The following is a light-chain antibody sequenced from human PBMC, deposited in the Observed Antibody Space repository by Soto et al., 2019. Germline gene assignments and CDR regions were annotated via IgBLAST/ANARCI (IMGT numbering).Light chain of an antibody. CDR1: QGISSY. CDR3: QQLNIYPLT. J-gene: IGKJ3*01. Sequence: DIQLTQSPSFLSASVGDRVTITCRASQGISSYLGWYQQKPGKAPKLLIYAASTLESGVPSRFSGSGSGTDFTLSISSLQPEDFATYYCQQLNIYPLTFGPGTKVDIK. V-gene: IGKV1-9*01. CDR2: AAS.